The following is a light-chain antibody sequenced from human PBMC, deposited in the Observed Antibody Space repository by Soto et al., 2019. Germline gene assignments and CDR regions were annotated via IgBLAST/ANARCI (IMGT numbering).Light chain of an antibody. CDR1: QNISSR. Sequence: FQMAQAPSTRSASAGERVTVTCRDSQNISSRLAWFQQKPGKAPKLLIYDASSLESGVPQRFSGSGSGTEFTLVISSLQSDDFATYYCQQYNSYSVTFGQGTKVDIK. J-gene: IGKJ1*01. V-gene: IGKV1-5*01. CDR2: DAS. CDR3: QQYNSYSVT.